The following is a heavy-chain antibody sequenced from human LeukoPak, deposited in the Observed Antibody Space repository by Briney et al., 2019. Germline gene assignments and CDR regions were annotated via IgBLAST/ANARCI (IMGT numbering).Heavy chain of an antibody. J-gene: IGHJ4*02. V-gene: IGHV4-30-2*01. D-gene: IGHD3-22*01. CDR3: ARAGDYYDSSGYYYEYYFDY. Sequence: SETLSLTCAVSGGSISSGGYSWSWIRQPPGKGLEWIGYIYHSGSTYYNPSLKSRVTISVDRSKNQFSLKLSSVTAADTAVYYCARAGDYYDSSGYYYEYYFDYWGQGTLVNVSS. CDR2: IYHSGST. CDR1: GGSISSGGYS.